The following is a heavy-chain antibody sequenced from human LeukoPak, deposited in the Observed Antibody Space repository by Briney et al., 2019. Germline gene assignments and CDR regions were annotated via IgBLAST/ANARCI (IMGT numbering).Heavy chain of an antibody. CDR2: INDSGRRT. D-gene: IGHD5-24*01. CDR3: ASSTYNYDYALDV. CDR1: GFIFSTYR. Sequence: GGSLRLSCAASGFIFSTYRMSWVRQAPGKGLEWVSLINDSGRRTYYADSVKGRFTVSRDNSKYTLYLQMNSLRVEDTAVYYCASSTYNYDYALDVWGQGTTVIVSS. J-gene: IGHJ6*02. V-gene: IGHV3-23*01.